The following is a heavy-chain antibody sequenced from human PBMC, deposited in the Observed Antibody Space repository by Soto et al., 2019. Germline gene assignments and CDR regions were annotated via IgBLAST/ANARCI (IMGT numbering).Heavy chain of an antibody. V-gene: IGHV1-2*04. CDR3: AREMYSSSSYYYYGMDV. CDR2: INPNSGGT. D-gene: IGHD6-6*01. Sequence: GASVKVSCKASGYTFTSYDINWVRQAPGQGLEWMGWINPNSGGTNYAQKFQGWVTMTRDTSISTAYMELSRLRSDDTAVYYCAREMYSSSSYYYYGMDVWGQGTTVTVSS. J-gene: IGHJ6*02. CDR1: GYTFTSYD.